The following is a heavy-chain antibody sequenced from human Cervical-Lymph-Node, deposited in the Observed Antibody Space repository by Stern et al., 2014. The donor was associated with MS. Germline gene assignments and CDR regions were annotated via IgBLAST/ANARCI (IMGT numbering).Heavy chain of an antibody. CDR3: ARRRSAAGFDY. CDR1: GGSISSSSYY. V-gene: IGHV4-39*01. CDR2: MYYSGST. J-gene: IGHJ4*02. D-gene: IGHD6-13*01. Sequence: VQLEESGPGLVKPSETLSLTCTVSGGSISSSSYYWGWIRQPPGKGLEWIGSMYYSGSTYYNPSLKSRVTISVDKSKNQFSLKLGYTAAADTAVYYCARRRSAAGFDYWGQGTLVTVSS.